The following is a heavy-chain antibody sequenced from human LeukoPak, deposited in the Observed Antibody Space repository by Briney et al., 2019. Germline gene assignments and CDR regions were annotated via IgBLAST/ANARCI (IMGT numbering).Heavy chain of an antibody. J-gene: IGHJ4*02. Sequence: KTGGSLRLSCAASGFTFSSYSMNWVRQAPGKGLEWVSSISSSGSYIYYADSVKGRFTISRDNAKNSLYLQMNSLRAEDTAVYYCARDRGATYYYDSSTYFDYWGQGTLVTVSS. D-gene: IGHD3-22*01. V-gene: IGHV3-21*01. CDR2: ISSSGSYI. CDR3: ARDRGATYYYDSSTYFDY. CDR1: GFTFSSYS.